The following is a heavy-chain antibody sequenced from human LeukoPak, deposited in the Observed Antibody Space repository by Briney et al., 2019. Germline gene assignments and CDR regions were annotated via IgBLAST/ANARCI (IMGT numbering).Heavy chain of an antibody. V-gene: IGHV3-21*01. J-gene: IGHJ4*02. CDR1: GFTFSSYS. Sequence: PGGSLRLPCAASGFTFSSYSMNWVRQAPGKGLEWVSSISSSSSYIYYADSVKGRFTISRDNAKNSLYLQMNSLRAGDTAVYYCAGSVEYSSSAAGDYWGQGTLVTVSS. CDR2: ISSSSSYI. CDR3: AGSVEYSSSAAGDY. D-gene: IGHD6-6*01.